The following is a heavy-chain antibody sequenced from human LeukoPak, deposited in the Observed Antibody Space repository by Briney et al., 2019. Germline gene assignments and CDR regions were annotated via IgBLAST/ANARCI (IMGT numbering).Heavy chain of an antibody. CDR3: ARGGYDILTGYFDY. CDR2: INHSGST. J-gene: IGHJ4*02. Sequence: SGTLSLTCAVYGGSFSGYYWSWIRQPPGKGLEWIGEINHSGSTNYNPSLKSRVTISVDTSRNQFSLKLSSVTAADTAVYYCARGGYDILTGYFDYWGQGTLVTVSS. CDR1: GGSFSGYY. V-gene: IGHV4-34*01. D-gene: IGHD3-9*01.